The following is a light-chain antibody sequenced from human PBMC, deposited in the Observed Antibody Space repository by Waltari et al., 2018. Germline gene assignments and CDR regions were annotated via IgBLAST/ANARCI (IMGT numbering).Light chain of an antibody. CDR2: GAS. Sequence: EIVLTQSPATLSLSPGDRATLSCRASESISSSSLAWYQQKPGQAPRPLIHGASRRATGIPDRFSGSGSGTDFTLTISRLDPEYFAVYYCQHYGSSLPITFGQGTRLEIK. V-gene: IGKV3-20*01. CDR3: QHYGSSLPIT. J-gene: IGKJ5*01. CDR1: ESISSSS.